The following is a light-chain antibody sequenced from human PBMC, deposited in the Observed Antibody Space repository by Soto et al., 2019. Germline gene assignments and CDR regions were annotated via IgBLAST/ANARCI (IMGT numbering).Light chain of an antibody. Sequence: DIQMTQSPSTLSASLGERVTITCRASQSVSSKLAWYQQKPGKAPKLLIYDASSWATGVPSRFSGSGSGTEFTLTISSLQPDDFAAYYCQQYNTYSWTFGQGTKVDIK. CDR2: DAS. CDR1: QSVSSK. J-gene: IGKJ1*01. CDR3: QQYNTYSWT. V-gene: IGKV1-5*01.